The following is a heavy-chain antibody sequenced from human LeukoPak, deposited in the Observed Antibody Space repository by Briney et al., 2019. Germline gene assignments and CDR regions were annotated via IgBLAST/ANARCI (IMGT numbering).Heavy chain of an antibody. D-gene: IGHD6-19*01. CDR3: ARGLSGSRWDTQYYFDY. V-gene: IGHV1-2*04. Sequence: ASVKVSCKASGYTFTGYYMHWVRQAPGQGLEWMGWINPNSGGTNYAQKFQGWVTMTRDTSISTAYMELSRLRSDDTAVYYCARGLSGSRWDTQYYFDYWGQGTLVTVSS. J-gene: IGHJ4*02. CDR2: INPNSGGT. CDR1: GYTFTGYY.